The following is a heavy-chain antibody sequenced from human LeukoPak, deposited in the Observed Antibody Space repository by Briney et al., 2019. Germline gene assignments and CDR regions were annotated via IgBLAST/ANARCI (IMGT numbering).Heavy chain of an antibody. CDR2: IIPIFGTA. D-gene: IGHD1-26*01. CDR1: GGTFSSYA. CDR3: ARGGIVGATTLAHFDY. Sequence: SVKVSCKASGGTFSSYAISWVRQAPGQGLEWMGGIIPIFGTANYAQKFQGRVTITADESTSTAYMELSSLRSEDTAVYYCARGGIVGATTLAHFDYWGQGTLVTVSS. J-gene: IGHJ4*02. V-gene: IGHV1-69*13.